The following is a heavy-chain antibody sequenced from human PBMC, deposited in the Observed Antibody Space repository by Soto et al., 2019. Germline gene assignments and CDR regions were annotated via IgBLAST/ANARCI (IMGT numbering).Heavy chain of an antibody. J-gene: IGHJ4*02. CDR3: ARGLFSGTSSSGGWYFFDY. CDR2: INGGGSA. Sequence: QVQLQQWGAGLLKPSETLSLTCAVHGGSFSGYSWTWIRQSLGKGLEWIGQINGGGSAIYHPSLQRRVSISVGTSNNEIFLALTSVTAADTAVYYCARGLFSGTSSSGGWYFFDYWGQGTLVTVSS. CDR1: GGSFSGYS. D-gene: IGHD3-10*01. V-gene: IGHV4-34*01.